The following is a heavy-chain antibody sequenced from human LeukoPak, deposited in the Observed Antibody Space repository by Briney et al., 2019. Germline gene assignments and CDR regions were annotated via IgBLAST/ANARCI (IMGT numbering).Heavy chain of an antibody. D-gene: IGHD5-18*01. J-gene: IGHJ4*02. CDR1: GGSISSYY. V-gene: IGHV4-59*01. CDR3: ARGEAMGYYFDY. CDR2: IYYSGST. Sequence: SETLSLTCTVSGGSISSYYWSWIRQPPGKGLEWIGYIYYSGSTNYNPSLMSRVTISVDTSKNQFSLKLSSVTAADTAVYYCARGEAMGYYFDYWGQGTLVTVSS.